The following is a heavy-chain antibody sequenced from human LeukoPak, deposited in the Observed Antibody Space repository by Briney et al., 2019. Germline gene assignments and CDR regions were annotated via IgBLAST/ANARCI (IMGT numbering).Heavy chain of an antibody. V-gene: IGHV4-34*01. CDR3: ARESRYYYDSSGYPEFDY. CDR1: GGSFSGYY. CDR2: INHSGST. D-gene: IGHD3-22*01. J-gene: IGHJ4*02. Sequence: PSETLSLTCAVYGGSFSGYYWSWIRQPPGKGLEWIGEINHSGSTNYNPSLKSRVTISVDTSKNQFSLKLSSVTAADTAVYYCARESRYYYDSSGYPEFDYWGQGTLVTVSS.